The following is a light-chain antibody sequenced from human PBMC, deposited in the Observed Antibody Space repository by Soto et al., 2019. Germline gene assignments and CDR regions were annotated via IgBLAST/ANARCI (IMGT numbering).Light chain of an antibody. V-gene: IGKV3-15*01. CDR3: QQYNNWPRT. CDR2: GAS. Sequence: EIVMPTSPASPSVSLADIAIIYCRASQNVSSILAWYQHKPGQAPRLLIHGASTRATGIPARFSGSGSGTEFTLTISSLQSEDFAVYYCQQYNNWPRTFGQGTKVDI. CDR1: QNVSSI. J-gene: IGKJ1*01.